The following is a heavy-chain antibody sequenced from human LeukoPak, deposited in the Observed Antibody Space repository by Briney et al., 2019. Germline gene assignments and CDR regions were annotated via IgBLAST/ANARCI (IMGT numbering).Heavy chain of an antibody. CDR3: ARGVTPDYYYDSSGSIIDY. CDR2: INYSGST. J-gene: IGHJ4*02. CDR1: GGSISSSSYY. D-gene: IGHD3-22*01. V-gene: IGHV4-39*07. Sequence: SETLSLTCTVSGGSISSSSYYWGWIRQPPGKGLEWMGSINYSGSTYHNPSLKSRVTISVDTSKNQFSLKLSSVTAADTAVFYCARGVTPDYYYDSSGSIIDYWGQGTLVTVSS.